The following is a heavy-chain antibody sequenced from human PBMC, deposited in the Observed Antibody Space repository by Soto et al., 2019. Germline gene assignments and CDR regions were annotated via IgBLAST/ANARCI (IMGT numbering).Heavy chain of an antibody. J-gene: IGHJ6*03. CDR3: ARQQSYGYYYMDV. Sequence: TSETLSLTCTVSGGSISSGGYYWSWIRQHPGKGLEWIGYIYYSGSTYYNPSLKSRVTISVDTSKNQFSLKLSSVTAADTAVYYCARQQSYGYYYMDVWGKGTTVTVSS. CDR2: IYYSGST. D-gene: IGHD3-10*01. V-gene: IGHV4-31*03. CDR1: GGSISSGGYY.